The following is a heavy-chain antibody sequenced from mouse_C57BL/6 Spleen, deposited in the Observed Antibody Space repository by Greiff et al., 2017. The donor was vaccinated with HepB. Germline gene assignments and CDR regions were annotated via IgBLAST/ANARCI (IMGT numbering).Heavy chain of an antibody. CDR2: FHPYNDDT. CDR3: ARRNDYDGYYYAMDY. Sequence: VQLQESGAELVKPGASVKMSCKASGYTFTTYPIEWMKQNHGKSLEWIGNFHPYNDDTKYNEKFKGKATLTVEKSSSTVYLELSRLTSDDSAVYYCARRNDYDGYYYAMDYWGQGTSVTVSS. D-gene: IGHD2-4*01. J-gene: IGHJ4*01. V-gene: IGHV1-47*01. CDR1: GYTFTTYP.